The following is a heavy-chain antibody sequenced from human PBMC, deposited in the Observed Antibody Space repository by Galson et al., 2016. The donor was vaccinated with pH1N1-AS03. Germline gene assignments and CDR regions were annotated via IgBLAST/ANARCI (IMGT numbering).Heavy chain of an antibody. CDR3: VSSPRYWYSDL. CDR1: GASMRGSY. Sequence: SETLSLTCTVSGASMRGSYWTWVRQTPGQGLEWIGHMFYSGDGIYNPSFLGRAIISVDTSRNHFSLSLTSLTAADTARYYCVSSPRYWYSDLWGRGTLVIVSS. J-gene: IGHJ2*01. CDR2: MFYSGDG. V-gene: IGHV4-59*08.